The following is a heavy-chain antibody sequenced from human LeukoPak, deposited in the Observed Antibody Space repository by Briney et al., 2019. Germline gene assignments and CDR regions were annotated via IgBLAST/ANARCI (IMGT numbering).Heavy chain of an antibody. CDR1: GFTFTTHG. CDR2: IWFDGSVK. V-gene: IGHV3-33*06. D-gene: IGHD3-3*01. J-gene: IGHJ4*02. CDR3: AKDTAIQFLEPAF. Sequence: PGGSLRLSCAASGFTFTTHGMHWVRQAPGKGLEWVAAIWFDGSVKHYSDAVKGRFTISRDNSLDTLYLQMDSLRVEDTAMYYCAKDTAIQFLEPAFWGQGTLVTVSS.